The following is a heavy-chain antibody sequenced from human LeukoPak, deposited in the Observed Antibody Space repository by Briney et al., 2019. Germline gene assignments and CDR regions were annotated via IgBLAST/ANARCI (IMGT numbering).Heavy chain of an antibody. Sequence: PGGSLRLSCAASGFALSSYAMSWVRQAPGKGLEWVSAISGSGGSTYYADSVKGRFTISRDNSKNTLYLQMNSLRAEDTAVYYCAKESESSEYVLRYFDWLPLDYWGQGTLVTVSS. D-gene: IGHD3-9*01. V-gene: IGHV3-23*01. J-gene: IGHJ4*02. CDR3: AKESESSEYVLRYFDWLPLDY. CDR2: ISGSGGST. CDR1: GFALSSYA.